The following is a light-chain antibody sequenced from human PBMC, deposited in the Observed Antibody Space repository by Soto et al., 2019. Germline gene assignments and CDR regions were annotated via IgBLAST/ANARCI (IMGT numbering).Light chain of an antibody. V-gene: IGLV2-14*01. Sequence: QSVLTQPASVSGTPGQSINISRTATSSDIGRYNYVSWYQQHPGKAPKLMIHDVSNRPSGVSDRFSGSKSGNTASLTISWLQAEDEADYYCSSYTSSSTLYACGTGTNVTVL. J-gene: IGLJ1*01. CDR3: SSYTSSSTLYA. CDR1: SSDIGRYNY. CDR2: DVS.